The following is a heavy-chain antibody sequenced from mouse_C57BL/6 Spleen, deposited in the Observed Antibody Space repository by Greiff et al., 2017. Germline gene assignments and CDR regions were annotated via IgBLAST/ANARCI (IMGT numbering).Heavy chain of an antibody. D-gene: IGHD1-1*01. CDR2: IDPEDGET. CDR3: ARSYGSSYVLSYCDD. CDR1: GFNIKDYY. Sequence: VQLQQSGAELVKPGASVTLSCTASGFNIKDYYMPWVKQRTEQGLAWIGRIDPEDGETKYAPKFQGKATITADTSSNTAYLQLSSLTSEDTAVYDCARSYGSSYVLSYCDDWGQGTTLTVSS. J-gene: IGHJ2*01. V-gene: IGHV14-2*01.